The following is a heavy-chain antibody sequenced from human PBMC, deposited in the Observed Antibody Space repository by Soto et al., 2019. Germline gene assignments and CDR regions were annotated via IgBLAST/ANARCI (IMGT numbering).Heavy chain of an antibody. J-gene: IGHJ4*02. CDR2: ISWNSGSI. CDR1: GFTFDDYA. Sequence: DVQLVESGGGLVQPGRSLRLSCAASGFTFDDYAMHWVRQAPGKGLEWVSGISWNSGSIGYADSVKGRFTISRDNAKNSLYLQMNSLRAEDTALYYCAKGKRAVATIRFDYWGQGTLVTVSS. CDR3: AKGKRAVATIRFDY. D-gene: IGHD6-19*01. V-gene: IGHV3-9*01.